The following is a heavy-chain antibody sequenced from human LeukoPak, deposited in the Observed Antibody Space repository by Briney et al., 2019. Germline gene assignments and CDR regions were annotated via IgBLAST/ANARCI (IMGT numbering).Heavy chain of an antibody. D-gene: IGHD6-19*01. CDR2: IKYDGSEN. V-gene: IGHV3-7*01. J-gene: IGHJ6*03. CDR3: AREAGKPYYYYYYMDV. CDR1: GFSFSNYW. Sequence: GGSLRLSCAASGFSFSNYWMDWVRQAPGKGLEWLANIKYDGSENYYVDSVKGRFTISRDNAKNSLYLQMNSLRAEDTAVYYCAREAGKPYYYYYYMDVWGKGTTVTISS.